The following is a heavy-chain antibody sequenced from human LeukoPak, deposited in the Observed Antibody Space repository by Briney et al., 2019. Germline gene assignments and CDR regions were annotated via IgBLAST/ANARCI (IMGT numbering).Heavy chain of an antibody. CDR1: GFSLTTSGMC. V-gene: IGHV2-70*17. CDR3: ARTRFGDQGSRIDF. CDR2: IDWDDDK. D-gene: IGHD3-10*01. Sequence: AYGPALVKPTQTLTLTCTFSGFSLTTSGMCVSWIRQPPGKALEWLARIDWDDDKIYITSLKTRFTISKDTSKNQVVLTMTNMDPVDTATYYCARTRFGDQGSRIDFWGQGTLVTVSS. J-gene: IGHJ4*02.